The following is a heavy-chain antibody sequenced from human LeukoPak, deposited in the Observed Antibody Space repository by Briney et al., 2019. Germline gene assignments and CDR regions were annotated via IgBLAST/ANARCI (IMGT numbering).Heavy chain of an antibody. CDR1: GGTFSSYA. CDR3: ARPKEWSEGGIAVAGPFDY. D-gene: IGHD6-19*01. V-gene: IGHV1-69*04. J-gene: IGHJ4*02. Sequence: SVKVSCKASGGTFSSYAISWVRQAPGQGLEWMGRIIPILGIANYAQKFQGRVTITADKSTSTAYMELSSLRSEDTAVYYCARPKEWSEGGIAVAGPFDYWGQGTLVTVSS. CDR2: IIPILGIA.